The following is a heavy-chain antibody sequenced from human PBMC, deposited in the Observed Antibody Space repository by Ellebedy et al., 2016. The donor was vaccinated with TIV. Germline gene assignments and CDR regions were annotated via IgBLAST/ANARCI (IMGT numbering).Heavy chain of an antibody. CDR2: INQHGSEK. CDR3: ARGNVVAGIDY. D-gene: IGHD6-19*01. V-gene: IGHV3-7*03. Sequence: GESLKISCAASGFTFRNYWVNWVRQAPGEGLEWVADINQHGSEKHYVDSVKGRFAISRDNAKNSLYLQMNSLRGEDTAVYYCARGNVVAGIDYWGQGTLVTVSS. CDR1: GFTFRNYW. J-gene: IGHJ4*02.